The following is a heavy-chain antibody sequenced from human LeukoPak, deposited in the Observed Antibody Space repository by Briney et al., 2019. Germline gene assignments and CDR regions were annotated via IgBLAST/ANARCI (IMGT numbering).Heavy chain of an antibody. CDR2: IYYSGST. D-gene: IGHD3-3*01. J-gene: IGHJ3*02. CDR3: ARDSTMVSIVPDDAFDI. V-gene: IGHV4-59*01. CDR1: GGSISSYY. Sequence: PSETLSLTCTVSGGSISSYYWGWIRQPPGKGLEWIGYIYYSGSTNYNPSLKSRATISVDTSKNQFSLKLSSVTAADTAVYYCARDSTMVSIVPDDAFDIWGRGTMVTVSS.